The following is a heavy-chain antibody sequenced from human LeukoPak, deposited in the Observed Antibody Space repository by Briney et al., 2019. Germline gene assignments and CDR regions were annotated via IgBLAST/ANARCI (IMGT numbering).Heavy chain of an antibody. CDR3: ARGPKLLRFLEWPTPFDY. V-gene: IGHV4-38-2*02. Sequence: PSETLSLTCTVSGYSISSAYYWGWIRQPPGKGLEWIGSIYHSGSTNYNPSLKSRVTISVDTSKNQFSLKLSSVTAADTAVYYCARGPKLLRFLEWPTPFDYWGQGTLVTVSS. CDR1: GYSISSAYY. D-gene: IGHD3-3*01. J-gene: IGHJ4*02. CDR2: IYHSGST.